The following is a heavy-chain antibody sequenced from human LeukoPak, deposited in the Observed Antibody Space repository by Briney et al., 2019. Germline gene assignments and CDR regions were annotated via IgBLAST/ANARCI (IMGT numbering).Heavy chain of an antibody. V-gene: IGHV1-2*02. D-gene: IGHD3-22*01. CDR1: GYTFTGYY. Sequence: GASVKVSCKASGYTFTGYYMHWVRQAPGQGLEWMGWINPNSGGTNYAQKFQGRVTMTRDTSISTAYMELSRLRSDDTAVYYCARAPPRYYDSSGYLDYWGQGTLVTVSS. CDR2: INPNSGGT. J-gene: IGHJ4*02. CDR3: ARAPPRYYDSSGYLDY.